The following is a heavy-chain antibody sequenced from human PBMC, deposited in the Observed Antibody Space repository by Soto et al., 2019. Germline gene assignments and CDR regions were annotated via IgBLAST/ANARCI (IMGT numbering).Heavy chain of an antibody. CDR3: ARGGGGTMVRGVRLFDY. CDR2: INHSGST. J-gene: IGHJ4*02. CDR1: GGSFSGYY. V-gene: IGHV4-34*01. D-gene: IGHD3-10*01. Sequence: QVQLQQWGAGLLKPSETLSLTCAVYGGSFSGYYWSWIRQPPGKGLEWIGEINHSGSTNYNPSLQSRFTLSVDTSKNQFSLKLSSVTAADTAVYYCARGGGGTMVRGVRLFDYWGQGTLVTVSS.